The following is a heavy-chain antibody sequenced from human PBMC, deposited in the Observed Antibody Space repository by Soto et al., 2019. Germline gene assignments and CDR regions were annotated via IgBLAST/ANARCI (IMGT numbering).Heavy chain of an antibody. Sequence: ASGKVSCKASGYTFTVYYMHWVRQAPGQVLEWMGWINPKSGGTMYPQKFQGRVTMTWDTSISTAYMALTRLRSDDTAVYYCARDLAKGGGSAGFDYWGQGTLVTISS. CDR1: GYTFTVYY. V-gene: IGHV1-2*02. CDR2: INPKSGGT. J-gene: IGHJ4*02. CDR3: ARDLAKGGGSAGFDY. D-gene: IGHD1-26*01.